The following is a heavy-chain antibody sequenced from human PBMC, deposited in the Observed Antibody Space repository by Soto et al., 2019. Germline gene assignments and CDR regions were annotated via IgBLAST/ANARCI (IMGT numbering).Heavy chain of an antibody. Sequence: ASVKVSCKASGYTFTSYAMHWVRQAPGQRLEWMGWINAGNGNTKYSQKFQGRVTITRDTSASTAYTELSSLRSEDTAVYYCARGGSLYWYFDLWGRGTLVTVSS. CDR2: INAGNGNT. D-gene: IGHD1-26*01. V-gene: IGHV1-3*01. J-gene: IGHJ2*01. CDR1: GYTFTSYA. CDR3: ARGGSLYWYFDL.